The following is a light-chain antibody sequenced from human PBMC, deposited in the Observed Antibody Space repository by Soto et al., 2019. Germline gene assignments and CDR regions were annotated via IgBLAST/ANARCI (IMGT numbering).Light chain of an antibody. Sequence: DIQMTQSPSSLSASVVDRVTITGRASQSISSYLNWYQQKPGKAPKLLIYAASSLQSGVPSRFSGSGSGTDFTLTISSLQPEDFATYYCQQSYSTPPWTFGQGTKVDIK. CDR3: QQSYSTPPWT. CDR1: QSISSY. J-gene: IGKJ1*01. V-gene: IGKV1-39*01. CDR2: AAS.